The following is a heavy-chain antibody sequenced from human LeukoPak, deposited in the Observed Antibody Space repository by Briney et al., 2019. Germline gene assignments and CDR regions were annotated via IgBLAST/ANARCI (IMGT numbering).Heavy chain of an antibody. CDR2: IRYDGSNK. CDR1: GFTFSSYG. V-gene: IGHV3-30*02. J-gene: IGHJ4*02. Sequence: GGSLRLSCAASGFTFSSYGMHWVRQAPGKGLEWVAFIRYDGSNKYYADSVKGRFTISRDNPKNTLYLQMNSLRAEDTAVYYCAKGYGSGSYLDYWGQGTLVTVSS. D-gene: IGHD3-10*01. CDR3: AKGYGSGSYLDY.